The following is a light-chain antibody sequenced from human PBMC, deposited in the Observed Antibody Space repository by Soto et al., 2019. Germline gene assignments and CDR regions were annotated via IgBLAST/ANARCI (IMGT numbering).Light chain of an antibody. V-gene: IGKV1-39*01. Sequence: DIQMTQSPSSLSASVGDRVTITCRASQNISNYLNWYQQKPGKAPNLLIYAASSLQGGVPSRFNGRGSGTDFTLTISSLQPEDSATYYCLQSYSTSSYTFGQGTKLDI. J-gene: IGKJ2*01. CDR2: AAS. CDR1: QNISNY. CDR3: LQSYSTSSYT.